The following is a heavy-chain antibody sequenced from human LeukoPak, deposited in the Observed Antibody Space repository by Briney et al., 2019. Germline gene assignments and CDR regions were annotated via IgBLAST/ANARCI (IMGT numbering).Heavy chain of an antibody. V-gene: IGHV3-74*01. CDR1: GFTFSNYW. CDR3: ARDLGQYYDTSDNWFNP. D-gene: IGHD3-22*01. Sequence: GSLRLSCAASGFTFSNYWMHWVRQAPGKGLVWVSRINSDGINTSYADSVKGRFTISRDNAKNTLNLQMNSLRAEDTAVYYCARDLGQYYDTSDNWFNPWGQGTLVTVSS. J-gene: IGHJ5*02. CDR2: INSDGINT.